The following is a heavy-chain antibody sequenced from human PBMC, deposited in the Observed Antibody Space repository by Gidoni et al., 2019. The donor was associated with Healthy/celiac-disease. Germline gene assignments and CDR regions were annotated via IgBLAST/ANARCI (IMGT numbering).Heavy chain of an antibody. J-gene: IGHJ4*02. D-gene: IGHD6-13*01. CDR2: ISYDGSNK. V-gene: IGHV3-30*18. CDR3: AKDVSSQGGYYFDY. CDR1: GFTFSSYG. Sequence: QVQLVESGGGVVQPGRSLRLSCAASGFTFSSYGMHWVRQAPGKGLEWVAVISYDGSNKYYADSVKGRFTISRDNSKNTLYLQMNSLRAEDTAVYYCAKDVSSQGGYYFDYWGQGTLVTVSS.